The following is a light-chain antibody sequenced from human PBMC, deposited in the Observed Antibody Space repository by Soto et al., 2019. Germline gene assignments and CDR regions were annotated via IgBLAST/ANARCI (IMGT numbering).Light chain of an antibody. V-gene: IGLV2-8*01. Sequence: QSVLTQPPSASGSPGQSVTISYTGTSSDIGGYNYVSWYQQHPGKAPKLMIYEVSKRPSAVPDRFSGSKSGNTASLTVSGLQAEDEADYYCSSYAGSNNYVFGSGTKVTVL. CDR2: EVS. CDR3: SSYAGSNNYV. J-gene: IGLJ1*01. CDR1: SSDIGGYNY.